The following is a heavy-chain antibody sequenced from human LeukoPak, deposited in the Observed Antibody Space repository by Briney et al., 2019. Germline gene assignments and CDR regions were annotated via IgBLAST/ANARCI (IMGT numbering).Heavy chain of an antibody. D-gene: IGHD3-10*01. CDR2: ISAYNGNT. Sequence: ASVKVSCKASGYTFTSYGISWVRQAPGQGLEWMGWISAYNGNTNYAQKLQGRVTMTTDTSTSTAYMELRSLRSDDTAVYYCARDGHYYGSGSYSRFDYWGQGTLVTASS. CDR1: GYTFTSYG. V-gene: IGHV1-18*01. CDR3: ARDGHYYGSGSYSRFDY. J-gene: IGHJ4*02.